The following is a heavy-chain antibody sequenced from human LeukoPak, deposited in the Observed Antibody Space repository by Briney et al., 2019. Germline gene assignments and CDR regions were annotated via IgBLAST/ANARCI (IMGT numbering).Heavy chain of an antibody. CDR2: IVVGSGNT. CDR1: GYTLTELS. D-gene: IGHD3-16*01. CDR3: AADDQQLIL. V-gene: IGHV1-58*02. J-gene: IGHJ4*02. Sequence: GASVKVSCKVSGYTLTELSMHWVREARGQRLEWIGWIVVGSGNTNYAQKFQERVTITRDMSTNTAYMELSSLRSEDTAVYYCAADDQQLILWGQGTLVTVSS.